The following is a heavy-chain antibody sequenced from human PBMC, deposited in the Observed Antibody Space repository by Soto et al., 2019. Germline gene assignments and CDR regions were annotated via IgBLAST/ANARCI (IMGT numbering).Heavy chain of an antibody. Sequence: GGSLRLCCAASGFTFSTHGMHWVRQAPGKGLEWVALIWFDGSDKYYADSVKGRFTISRDNSKNTLYLQMNSLRAEDTAVYYCARLYCSSSSCYSVGAFDIRGQGTMVTVSS. CDR2: IWFDGSDK. CDR1: GFTFSTHG. D-gene: IGHD2-15*01. CDR3: ARLYCSSSSCYSVGAFDI. J-gene: IGHJ3*02. V-gene: IGHV3-33*01.